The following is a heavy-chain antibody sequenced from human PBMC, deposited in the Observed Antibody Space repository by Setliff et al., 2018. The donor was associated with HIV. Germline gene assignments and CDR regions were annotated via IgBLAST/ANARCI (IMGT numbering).Heavy chain of an antibody. CDR3: ARQTVTVGIPGYFDS. CDR2: IIPIFGTA. V-gene: IGHV1-69*08. J-gene: IGHJ4*02. Sequence: GASVKVSCKASGGTFSSYTISWVRQAPGQGLEWMGRIIPIFGTANYAQKFQGRLIISADPSTNTAYMELSSLRSEDTAVYYCARQTVTVGIPGYFDSWGQGTLVTVS. CDR1: GGTFSSYT. D-gene: IGHD6-13*01.